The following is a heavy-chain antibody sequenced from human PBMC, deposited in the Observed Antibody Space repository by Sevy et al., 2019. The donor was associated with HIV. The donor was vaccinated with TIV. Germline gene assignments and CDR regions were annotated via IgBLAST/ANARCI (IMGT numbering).Heavy chain of an antibody. Sequence: GGSLRLSCIASGFTFSNYEMNWVRQAPGKGLEWVSYITSSGSTIYYADSVKGRFTISRDNGKNSLYLQMNSLRAEDTAVYSCARATYYYDTSGPYFFDFWGQGTLVTVSS. CDR1: GFTFSNYE. V-gene: IGHV3-48*03. J-gene: IGHJ4*02. CDR3: ARATYYYDTSGPYFFDF. CDR2: ITSSGSTI. D-gene: IGHD3-22*01.